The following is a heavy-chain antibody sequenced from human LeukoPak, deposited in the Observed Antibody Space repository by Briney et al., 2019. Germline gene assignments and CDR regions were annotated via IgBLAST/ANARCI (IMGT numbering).Heavy chain of an antibody. CDR3: ARKGPANYYYYYMDV. D-gene: IGHD2-2*01. CDR2: MNPNSGNT. J-gene: IGHJ6*03. V-gene: IGHV1-8*01. Sequence: ASVKVSCKASGYTFTSYDINWVRQATGQGLEWMGWMNPNSGNTGYAQKFQGRVTMTRNTSISTAYMELSSLRSEDTAVYFCARKGPANYYYYYMDVWSKGTTVTVSS. CDR1: GYTFTSYD.